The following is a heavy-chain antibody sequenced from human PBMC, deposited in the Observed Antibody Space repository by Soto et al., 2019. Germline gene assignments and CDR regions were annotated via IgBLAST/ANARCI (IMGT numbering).Heavy chain of an antibody. Sequence: SVKGSCKASGGTFSSYTINWVRQAPGQGREWMGGITVVFATSNYAQKFQGRVTITADGSTSTAYMELSSLRSDDTAVYYCARGRDGYSSSWATPYYYYGMDVWGQGTTVTVSS. CDR1: GGTFSSYT. CDR2: ITVVFATS. V-gene: IGHV1-69*13. J-gene: IGHJ6*02. CDR3: ARGRDGYSSSWATPYYYYGMDV. D-gene: IGHD6-13*01.